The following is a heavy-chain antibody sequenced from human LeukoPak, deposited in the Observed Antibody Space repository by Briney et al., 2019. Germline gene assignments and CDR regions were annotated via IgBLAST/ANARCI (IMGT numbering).Heavy chain of an antibody. D-gene: IGHD3-10*01. CDR1: GASISTYY. CDR2: IYYSGST. J-gene: IGHJ4*02. CDR3: ARDRRWFGEVPVDY. V-gene: IGHV4-39*07. Sequence: PSETLSLTCTVSGASISTYYWGWIRQPPGKGLEWIGSIYYSGSTYYNPSLKSRVTISVDTSKNQFSLKLSSVTAADTAVYYCARDRRWFGEVPVDYWGQGTLVTVSS.